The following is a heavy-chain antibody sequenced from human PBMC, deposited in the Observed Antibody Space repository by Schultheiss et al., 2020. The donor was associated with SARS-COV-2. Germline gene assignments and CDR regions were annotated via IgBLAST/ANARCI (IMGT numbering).Heavy chain of an antibody. V-gene: IGHV5-51*01. J-gene: IGHJ5*02. Sequence: GESLKISCKGSGYSFTSYWIGWVRQMPGKGLEWMGIIYPGDSDTRYSPSFQGQVTISADKSISTAYLQWSSLKASDTAMYYCARQGVYCSSTSCYSWFDPWGQGTLVTVSS. CDR1: GYSFTSYW. CDR2: IYPGDSDT. D-gene: IGHD2-2*02. CDR3: ARQGVYCSSTSCYSWFDP.